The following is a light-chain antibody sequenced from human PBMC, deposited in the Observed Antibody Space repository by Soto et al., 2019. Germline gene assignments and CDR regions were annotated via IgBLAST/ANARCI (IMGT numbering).Light chain of an antibody. J-gene: IGLJ2*01. CDR1: SRDVGGYNY. Sequence: QSALTQPASVFGSPGQSITISCTGTSRDVGGYNYVSWHQQHPGKAPKVIITEVSNRPSGVSNRFSGSKSGNTASLTISGLQAEDEADYYCSSYISSSTVVVFGGGTKLTVL. V-gene: IGLV2-14*01. CDR3: SSYISSSTVVV. CDR2: EVS.